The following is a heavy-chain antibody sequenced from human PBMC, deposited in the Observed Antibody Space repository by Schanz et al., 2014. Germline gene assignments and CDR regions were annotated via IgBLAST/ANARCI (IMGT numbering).Heavy chain of an antibody. V-gene: IGHV3-64*04. CDR3: ARQVHYDILTVSRN. Sequence: VQLLESGGGLAQPGGSLRLSCAASGFTFSSYAMHWVRQASGKGLEYVSAITRSGGGTYYSDSVKGRFTISRDNSKITVNLQMNSRRAEDTAVYYCARQVHYDILTVSRNWGQGTLVTVSS. CDR2: ITRSGGGT. J-gene: IGHJ4*02. CDR1: GFTFSSYA. D-gene: IGHD3-9*01.